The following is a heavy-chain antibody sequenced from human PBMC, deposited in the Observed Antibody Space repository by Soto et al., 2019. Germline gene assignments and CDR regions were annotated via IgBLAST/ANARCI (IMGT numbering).Heavy chain of an antibody. CDR1: GFTFSSYA. CDR3: ARDFWRGWEPLRGGYYGMDV. V-gene: IGHV3-30-3*01. Sequence: GGSLRLSCAASGFTFSSYAMHWVRQAPGKGLEWVAVISYDGSNKYYADSVKGRFTISRDNSKNTLYLQMNSLRAEDTAVYYCARDFWRGWEPLRGGYYGMDVWGQGTTVTVSS. D-gene: IGHD3-3*01. J-gene: IGHJ6*02. CDR2: ISYDGSNK.